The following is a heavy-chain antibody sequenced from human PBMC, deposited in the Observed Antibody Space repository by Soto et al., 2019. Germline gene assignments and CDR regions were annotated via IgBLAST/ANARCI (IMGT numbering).Heavy chain of an antibody. J-gene: IGHJ4*02. D-gene: IGHD3-16*01. CDR3: ARGFSYASLGL. Sequence: EVQLVESGGGLVQPGGSLTIPCAASEFNFSSFDMSWVRQAPGKGLEWLSYISKNDSPIYYADSVKGRFTISRDNAKDSLYLQMNSLRDEDTAVYFCARGFSYASLGLWGQGTLVTVSS. CDR1: EFNFSSFD. CDR2: ISKNDSPI. V-gene: IGHV3-48*02.